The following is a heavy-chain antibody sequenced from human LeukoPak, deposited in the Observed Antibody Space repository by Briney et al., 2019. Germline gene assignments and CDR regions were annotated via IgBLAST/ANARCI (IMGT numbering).Heavy chain of an antibody. Sequence: GSSVKVSCKASGGTFSSYAISWVRQAPGQGLEWTGRISAYNGHTKYAQKFQGRVTMTTDTSTSTAYMELRSLRSDDTAVYYCARDVNPFSGEGYYYGMDVWGQGTRVTVSS. CDR1: GGTFSSYA. V-gene: IGHV1-18*01. CDR3: ARDVNPFSGEGYYYGMDV. J-gene: IGHJ6*02. D-gene: IGHD2-15*01. CDR2: ISAYNGHT.